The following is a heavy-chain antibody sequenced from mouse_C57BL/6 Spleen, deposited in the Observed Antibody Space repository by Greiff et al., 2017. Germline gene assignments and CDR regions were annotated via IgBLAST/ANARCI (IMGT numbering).Heavy chain of an antibody. CDR3: ASYWNPAWVAY. V-gene: IGHV1-63*01. J-gene: IGHJ3*01. Sequence: QVQLQQSGAELVRPGTSVKMSCKASGYTFTNYWIGWAKQRPGHGLEWIGDIYPGGGYTNYNEKFKGKATLTADTSSSTAYMQFSSLTSEDSAIYYCASYWNPAWVAYWGQGTLVTVSA. CDR2: IYPGGGYT. CDR1: GYTFTNYW.